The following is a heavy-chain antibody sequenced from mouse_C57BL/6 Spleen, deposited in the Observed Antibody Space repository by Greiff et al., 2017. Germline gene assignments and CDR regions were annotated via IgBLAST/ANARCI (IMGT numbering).Heavy chain of an antibody. CDR3: ARSPYDYDGYYYAMDY. J-gene: IGHJ4*01. CDR1: GYTFTDYN. D-gene: IGHD2-4*01. V-gene: IGHV1-18*01. CDR2: INPNNGGT. Sequence: EVQLQQSGPELVKPGASVKIPCKASGYTFTDYNMDWVKQSHGKSLEWIGDINPNNGGTIYNQKFKGKATLTVDKSSSTAYMELRSLTSEDTAVYYCARSPYDYDGYYYAMDYWGQGTSVTVSS.